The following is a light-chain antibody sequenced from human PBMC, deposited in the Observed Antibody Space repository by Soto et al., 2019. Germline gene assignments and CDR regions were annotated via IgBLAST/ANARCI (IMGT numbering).Light chain of an antibody. CDR2: TND. J-gene: IGLJ2*01. CDR1: SSNIGSNT. V-gene: IGLV1-44*01. Sequence: QSVLTQPPSASGTPGQRVTISCSGSSSNIGSNTVNWYQQLPGTAPKLLIYTNDQRPSGVPDRFSGSKSGTSASLAISGLQSEDGADYYCAAWDDRLNGRVFGGGTKLTVL. CDR3: AAWDDRLNGRV.